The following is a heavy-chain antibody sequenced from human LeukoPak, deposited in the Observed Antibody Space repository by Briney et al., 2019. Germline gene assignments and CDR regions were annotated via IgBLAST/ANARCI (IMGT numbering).Heavy chain of an antibody. CDR3: TRVDSSDEPSSRYRSFQH. CDR2: VKQDGSEK. CDR1: GFTFSDYA. D-gene: IGHD3-16*02. Sequence: PGGSLRLSCAASGFTFSDYAMSWVRQVPGKGLEWVANVKQDGSEKYYVDSVKGRFAISRDNAQNSLYLQMNNLRAEDAAVYYCTRVDSSDEPSSRYRSFQHWGQGTLVTVSS. V-gene: IGHV3-7*01. J-gene: IGHJ1*01.